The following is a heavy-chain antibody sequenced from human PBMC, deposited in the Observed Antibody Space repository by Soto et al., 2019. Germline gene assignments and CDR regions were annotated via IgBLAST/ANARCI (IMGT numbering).Heavy chain of an antibody. D-gene: IGHD3-3*01. CDR3: ARSVVTIFGVVIIPVYYYYGMDV. CDR2: IIPIFGTA. V-gene: IGHV1-69*01. J-gene: IGHJ6*02. Sequence: QVQLVQSGAEVKKPGSSVKVSCKASGGTFSSYAISWLRQAPGQGLEWMGGIIPIFGTANYAQKFQGRVTITADESTSTAYMELSSLRSEDTAVYYCARSVVTIFGVVIIPVYYYYGMDVWGQGTTVTVSS. CDR1: GGTFSSYA.